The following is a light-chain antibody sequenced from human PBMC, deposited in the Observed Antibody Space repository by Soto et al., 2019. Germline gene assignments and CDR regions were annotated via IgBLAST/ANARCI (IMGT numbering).Light chain of an antibody. CDR3: WSYTPSDNWV. J-gene: IGLJ3*02. CDR1: NSDVGAYNY. CDR2: AVS. V-gene: IGLV2-11*01. Sequence: QSALTQPRSVYGCPGQSVTISCTGTNSDVGAYNYISWYQQFTGKAPKVIISAVSQRRSGVTDRFSGSKSGNTASLTISGLQAEDEADYYCWSYTPSDNWVFGGGSKLTVL.